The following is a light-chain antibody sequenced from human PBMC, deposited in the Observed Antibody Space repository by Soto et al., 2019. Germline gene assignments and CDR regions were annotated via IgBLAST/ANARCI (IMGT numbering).Light chain of an antibody. Sequence: EIVLTQSPGTLSLSPGERATLSCRASQSVSSTYLAWYQQKPGQAPRLIIYGAYSRATDIPDRFSGSGSVTDFTLTISRLEPEDFAVYYCQQYGSPPLYTFGQGTKLEIK. CDR1: QSVSSTY. J-gene: IGKJ2*01. V-gene: IGKV3-20*01. CDR3: QQYGSPPLYT. CDR2: GAY.